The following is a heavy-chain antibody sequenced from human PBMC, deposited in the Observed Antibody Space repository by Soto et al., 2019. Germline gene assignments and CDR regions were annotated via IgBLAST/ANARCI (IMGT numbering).Heavy chain of an antibody. Sequence: ASVKLSCKSSGYTFRSFGVIWVLQSTGQGPEWMGWISGYNEKTKYAQKFQGRVSMTTDTSTTTAYMELRSLRSDDTAVYYCARVVPGAEAWFGPWGQGTLVTVSS. CDR3: ARVVPGAEAWFGP. V-gene: IGHV1-18*04. D-gene: IGHD2-2*01. CDR1: GYTFRSFG. CDR2: ISGYNEKT. J-gene: IGHJ5*02.